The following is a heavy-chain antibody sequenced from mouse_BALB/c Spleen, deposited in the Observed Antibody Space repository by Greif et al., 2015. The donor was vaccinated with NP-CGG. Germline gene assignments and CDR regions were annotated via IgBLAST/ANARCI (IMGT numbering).Heavy chain of an antibody. V-gene: IGHV5-17*02. CDR3: ARDDGSYRFAY. D-gene: IGHD2-3*01. Sequence: EVKVEESGGGLVQPGGSRKLSCAASGFTFSSFGMHWVRQAPEKGLEWVAYISSGSSTIYYADTVKGRFTISRDNPKNTLFLQMTSLRSEDTAMYYCARDDGSYRFAYWGQGTLVTVSA. CDR2: ISSGSSTI. J-gene: IGHJ3*01. CDR1: GFTFSSFG.